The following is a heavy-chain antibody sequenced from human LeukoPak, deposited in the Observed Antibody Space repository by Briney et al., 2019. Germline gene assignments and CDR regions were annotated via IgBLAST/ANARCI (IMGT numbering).Heavy chain of an antibody. Sequence: GGSLRLSCAASGFTFSGYAMSWVRQAPGKGLEWVSAISGSGGSTYYADSVKGRFTISRDNSKNTLYLQMNSLRAEDTAVYYCAKGLYGDYEAYYFDYWGQGTLVTVSS. D-gene: IGHD4-17*01. CDR1: GFTFSGYA. J-gene: IGHJ4*02. CDR3: AKGLYGDYEAYYFDY. V-gene: IGHV3-23*01. CDR2: ISGSGGST.